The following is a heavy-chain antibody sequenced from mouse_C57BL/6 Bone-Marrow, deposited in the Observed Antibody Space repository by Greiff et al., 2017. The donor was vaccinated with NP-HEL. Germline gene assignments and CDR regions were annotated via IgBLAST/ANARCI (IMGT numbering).Heavy chain of an antibody. V-gene: IGHV3-6*01. CDR3: ARVLHEDYFDY. J-gene: IGHJ2*01. D-gene: IGHD2-10*01. CDR2: ISYDGSN. Sequence: DVQLQESGPGLVKPSQSLSLTCSVTGYSITSGYYWNWIRQFPGNKLEWMGYISYDGSNNYNPSLKNRISITRDPSKNQFFLKLNSVTTEDTATYYCARVLHEDYFDYWGQGTTITVSA. CDR1: GYSITSGYY.